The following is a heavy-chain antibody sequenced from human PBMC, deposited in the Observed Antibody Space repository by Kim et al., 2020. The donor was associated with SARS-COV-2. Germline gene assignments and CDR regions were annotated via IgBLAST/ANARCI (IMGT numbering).Heavy chain of an antibody. Sequence: SETLSLTCTVSGGSISHYYWSWIRQPPGKGLEWIGYMYYSGSTNYNPSLKSRVIISVDTSKSQFSLKLSSVTAADTAVYYCAKSFSSSLDWYFDVWGRGT. V-gene: IGHV4-59*01. CDR3: AKSFSSSLDWYFDV. CDR1: GGSISHYY. D-gene: IGHD2-2*01. J-gene: IGHJ2*01. CDR2: MYYSGST.